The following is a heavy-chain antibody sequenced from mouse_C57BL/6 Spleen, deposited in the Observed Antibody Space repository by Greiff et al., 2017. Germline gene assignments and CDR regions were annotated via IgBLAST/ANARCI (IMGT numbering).Heavy chain of an antibody. D-gene: IGHD1-1*01. CDR2: INPNYGTT. CDR1: GYSFTDYN. J-gene: IGHJ3*01. V-gene: IGHV1-39*01. CDR3: ARDYYGSSYEGLFAY. Sequence: EVQLQQSGPELVKPGASVKISCKASGYSFTDYNMNWVKQSNGKSLEWIGVINPNYGTTSYNQKFKGKATLTVDQSSSPAYMRLNSLTSEDSAVYYCARDYYGSSYEGLFAYWGQGTLVTVSA.